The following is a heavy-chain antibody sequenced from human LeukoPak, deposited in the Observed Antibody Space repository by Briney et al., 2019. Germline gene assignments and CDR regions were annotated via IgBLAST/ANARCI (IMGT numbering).Heavy chain of an antibody. J-gene: IGHJ1*01. CDR1: GGSISSGGYY. Sequence: SETPSLTCTVSGGSISSGGYYWSWIRQHPGKGLEWIGYIQNSGSTYYNPSLKSRVTMSVVMSKSQFSLKLSSVTAADTAVYYCASSFYSDSSGYIFQPWGQGTLVTVSS. CDR3: ASSFYSDSSGYIFQP. V-gene: IGHV4-31*03. D-gene: IGHD3-22*01. CDR2: IQNSGST.